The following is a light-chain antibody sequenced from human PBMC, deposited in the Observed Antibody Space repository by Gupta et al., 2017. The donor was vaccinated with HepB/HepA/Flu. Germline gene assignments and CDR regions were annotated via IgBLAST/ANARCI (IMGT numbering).Light chain of an antibody. CDR1: SSDVGGYNY. J-gene: IGLJ1*01. Sequence: QPASVSGSPGQSIAISCTGTSSDVGGYNYVSWYQQHPGKVPKLMIYDVSNRPSGVSDRFSGSKSANTASLTISGLQAEDEADYYCSSYTSSGRYVVGTATKVNVL. CDR3: SSYTSSGRYV. CDR2: DVS. V-gene: IGLV2-14*01.